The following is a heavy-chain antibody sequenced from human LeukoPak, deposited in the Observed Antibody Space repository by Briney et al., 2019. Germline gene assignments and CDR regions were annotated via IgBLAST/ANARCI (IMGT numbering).Heavy chain of an antibody. V-gene: IGHV1-2*02. CDR3: ARGPTFYCSGGSCYYYGMDV. CDR2: INPNSGGT. Sequence: GASVKVSCKASGYTFTGYYMHWVRQAPGQGLEWIGWINPNSGGTNYAQKFQGRVTMTRDTSISTAYMELSRLRSDDTAVYYCARGPTFYCSGGSCYYYGMDVWGQGTTVTVSS. J-gene: IGHJ6*02. D-gene: IGHD2-15*01. CDR1: GYTFTGYY.